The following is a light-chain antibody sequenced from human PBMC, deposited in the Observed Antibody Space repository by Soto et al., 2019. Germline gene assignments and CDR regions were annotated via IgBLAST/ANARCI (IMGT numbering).Light chain of an antibody. V-gene: IGLV2-14*03. CDR2: NVS. CDR3: SSYTGGNRHV. Sequence: QSALTQPASVSGSPGQSITISCTGTSRDVGGYNYVSWYQHHPGKAPKLLIFNVSTRPSGLSNRFSGSKSGNTASLTISGLQADDEAEYYCSSYTGGNRHVFGSGTKLTVL. J-gene: IGLJ1*01. CDR1: SRDVGGYNY.